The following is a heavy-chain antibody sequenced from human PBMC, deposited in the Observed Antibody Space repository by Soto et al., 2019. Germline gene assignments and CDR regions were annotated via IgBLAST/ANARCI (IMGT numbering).Heavy chain of an antibody. D-gene: IGHD2-21*02. Sequence: QVQLQESGPGLVKPSETLSLTCTVSGGTTSRYYWSWIRQPPGKGLEWIGYMYNTGSTVYNPSFKSRVTISVDTSKNQFSLKLNSVTAADTAVYYCARDLWGYCGTDCYPLDVWGQGTTVTVSS. V-gene: IGHV4-59*01. CDR3: ARDLWGYCGTDCYPLDV. J-gene: IGHJ6*02. CDR1: GGTTSRYY. CDR2: MYNTGST.